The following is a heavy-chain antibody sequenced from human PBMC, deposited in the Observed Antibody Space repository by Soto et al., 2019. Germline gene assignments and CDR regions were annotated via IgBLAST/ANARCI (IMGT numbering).Heavy chain of an antibody. CDR3: ARDPTGTTEWFDP. CDR2: IIPILGIA. V-gene: IGHV1-69*08. J-gene: IGHJ5*02. CDR1: GGTFSSYT. Sequence: QVQLVQSGAEVKKPGSSVKVSCKASGGTFSSYTISWVRQAPGQGPEWMGRIIPILGIANYAQKFQGRVTITADKSTSTAYMELSSLRSEDTAVYYCARDPTGTTEWFDPWGQGTLVTVSS. D-gene: IGHD1-1*01.